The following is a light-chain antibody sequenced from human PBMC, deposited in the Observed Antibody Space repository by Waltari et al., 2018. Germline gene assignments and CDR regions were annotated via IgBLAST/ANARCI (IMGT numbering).Light chain of an antibody. CDR3: QQFHSYPLT. Sequence: DIQMTQSPSSLSASVGDRVTITCRASQYISSWLAWYQQKLGKAPRLLIYDASSLQSGVPPRFSGSGSGTDFTLTISSLQPEDFATYYCQQFHSYPLTFGGGTKVEIK. V-gene: IGKV1-5*01. CDR1: QYISSW. CDR2: DAS. J-gene: IGKJ4*01.